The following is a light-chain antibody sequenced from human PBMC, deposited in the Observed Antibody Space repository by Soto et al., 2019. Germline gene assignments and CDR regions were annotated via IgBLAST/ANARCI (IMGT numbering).Light chain of an antibody. J-gene: IGKJ5*01. CDR1: QSVSSY. V-gene: IGKV3-11*01. Sequence: EIVMTKSPATLSVSPGERATLSCRASQSVSSYSLAWYQKKPGQAPRLLIYGASSRAAGIPARFSGSGSGTDFTLTISSLEPEDFAVYYCQQRSNWPPITFGQGTRLEIK. CDR2: GAS. CDR3: QQRSNWPPIT.